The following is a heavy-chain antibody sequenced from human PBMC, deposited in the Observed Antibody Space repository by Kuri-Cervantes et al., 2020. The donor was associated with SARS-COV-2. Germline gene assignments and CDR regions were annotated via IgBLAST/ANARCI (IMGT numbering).Heavy chain of an antibody. J-gene: IGHJ2*01. Sequence: GGSLRLSCAASGFTFSSYGMHWVRQVPGKGLEWVAVIWYDGSNKYYADSVKGRFTISRDNSKNTLYLQMNSLRAEDTAVYYCARGSYCGGDCYSGWYFDLWGRGTLVTVSS. CDR3: ARGSYCGGDCYSGWYFDL. CDR2: IWYDGSNK. V-gene: IGHV3-33*01. D-gene: IGHD2-21*02. CDR1: GFTFSSYG.